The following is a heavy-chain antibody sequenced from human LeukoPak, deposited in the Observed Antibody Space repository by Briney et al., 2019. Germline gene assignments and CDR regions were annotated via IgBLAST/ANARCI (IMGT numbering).Heavy chain of an antibody. V-gene: IGHV3-53*01. D-gene: IGHD3-10*01. J-gene: IGHJ6*03. CDR2: IYSGGST. Sequence: PGGSLRLSCVASGFTVSSNYMSWVRQAPGKGLEWVSVIYSGGSTYYADSVKGRFTISRDNSKNTLYLQMNSLRAEDTAVYYRASGSGSYRTPYYYMDVWGTGTTITVSS. CDR3: ASGSGSYRTPYYYMDV. CDR1: GFTVSSNY.